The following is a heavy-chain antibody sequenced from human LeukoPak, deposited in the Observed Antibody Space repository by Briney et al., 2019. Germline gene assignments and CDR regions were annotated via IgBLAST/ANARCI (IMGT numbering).Heavy chain of an antibody. CDR1: GFTFSSYG. V-gene: IGHV3-33*01. CDR3: ARDSGYYYGSGSYYTRYFDY. Sequence: PGGSLRLSCAASGFTFSSYGMHWVRQAPGKGLEWVAVIWYDGSNKYYADSVKGRFTISRDNSKNTLYLQMNSLRAEDTAVYYCARDSGYYYGSGSYYTRYFDYWGQGTLGTVSS. CDR2: IWYDGSNK. D-gene: IGHD3-10*01. J-gene: IGHJ4*02.